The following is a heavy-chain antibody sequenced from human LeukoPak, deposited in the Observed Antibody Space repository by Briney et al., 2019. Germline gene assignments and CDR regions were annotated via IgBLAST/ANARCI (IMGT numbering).Heavy chain of an antibody. CDR2: IFYSGRT. Sequence: PSGTLSLTCTVSGASIGGSNYYWGWVRQPPGMELEWIGSIFYSGRTYFNPSLKRRVTISVDTSKNQFSLRLSSVTAADAAVYYCARHEEEDGRNAKTFWYWGQGTLVTVSS. CDR1: GASIGGSNYY. V-gene: IGHV4-39*01. J-gene: IGHJ4*02. D-gene: IGHD3-3*01. CDR3: ARHEEEDGRNAKTFWY.